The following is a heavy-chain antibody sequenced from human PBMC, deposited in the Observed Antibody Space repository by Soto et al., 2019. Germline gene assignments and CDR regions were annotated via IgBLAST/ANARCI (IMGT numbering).Heavy chain of an antibody. CDR3: AKDMVPYYYDSSGYFDD. D-gene: IGHD3-22*01. CDR1: GFTFSSYA. J-gene: IGHJ4*02. Sequence: PGGSLRLSCAASGFTFSSYAMSWVRRAPGKGLEWVSAISGSGGSTYYADSVKGRFTISRDNSKNTLYLQMNSLRAEDTAVYYCAKDMVPYYYDSSGYFDDWGQGSLVTVSS. CDR2: ISGSGGST. V-gene: IGHV3-23*01.